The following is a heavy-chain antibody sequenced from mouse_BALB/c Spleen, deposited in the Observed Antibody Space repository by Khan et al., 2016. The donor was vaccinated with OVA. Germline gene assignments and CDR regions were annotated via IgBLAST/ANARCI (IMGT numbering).Heavy chain of an antibody. J-gene: IGHJ4*01. CDR3: ARPPYFSFTLDY. V-gene: IGHV9-3-1*01. Sequence: ESPGKALKWMGWINTYTGEPTYADEFKGRFAFSLETSANTAYLQINILKNEDTATYFCARPPYFSFTLDYWGQGTSVTVSS. D-gene: IGHD2-10*01. CDR2: INTYTGEP.